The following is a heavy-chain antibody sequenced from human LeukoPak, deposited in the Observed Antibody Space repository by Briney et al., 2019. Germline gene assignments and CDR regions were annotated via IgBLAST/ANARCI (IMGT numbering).Heavy chain of an antibody. CDR2: IWYDGSNK. CDR1: GLTFSSYG. CDR3: ARRSAFDI. Sequence: GGSLRLSCAASGLTFSSYGMHWVRQAPGKGLEWVAVIWYDGSNKYYADPVKGRFTISRDNSKNTLYLQMNSLRAEDTAVYYCARRSAFDIWGQGTMVTVSS. J-gene: IGHJ3*02. V-gene: IGHV3-33*01.